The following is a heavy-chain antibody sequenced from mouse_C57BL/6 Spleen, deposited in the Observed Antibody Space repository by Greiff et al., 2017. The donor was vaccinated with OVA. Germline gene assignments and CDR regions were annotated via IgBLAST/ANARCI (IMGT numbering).Heavy chain of an antibody. V-gene: IGHV5-16*01. CDR3: ARVDWSFDY. Sequence: EVQLVESEGGLVQPGSSMKLSCTASGFTFSDYYMAWVRQVPEKGLEWVANINYDGSSTYYLDYLKSRFIISRDNAKNILYLQMSSLKSEDTATYYCARVDWSFDYWGQGTTLTVSS. D-gene: IGHD4-1*01. CDR2: INYDGSST. J-gene: IGHJ2*01. CDR1: GFTFSDYY.